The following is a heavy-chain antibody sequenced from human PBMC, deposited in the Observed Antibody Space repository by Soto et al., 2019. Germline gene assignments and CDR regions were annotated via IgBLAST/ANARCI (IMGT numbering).Heavy chain of an antibody. V-gene: IGHV3-15*07. Sequence: EVQLVESGGGLVKPGGSLRLSCAASGFTFSNAWMNWVRQAPGKGLEWVGRIKSKPDGGTTDYAAPVKGRFTISRDDSKNTLYLQMNSLKTEDTAVYYCTTSYYDFWSGYSDAFDIWGQGTMVTVSS. D-gene: IGHD3-3*01. J-gene: IGHJ3*02. CDR2: IKSKPDGGTT. CDR3: TTSYYDFWSGYSDAFDI. CDR1: GFTFSNAW.